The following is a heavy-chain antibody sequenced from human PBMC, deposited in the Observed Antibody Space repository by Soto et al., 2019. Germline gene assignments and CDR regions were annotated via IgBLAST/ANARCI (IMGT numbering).Heavy chain of an antibody. J-gene: IGHJ6*02. CDR2: IIPISGTA. D-gene: IGHD2-2*01. CDR1: GGTFSSYA. V-gene: IGHV1-69*01. CDR3: ARSQGSSTSLEIYYYYYYGMDV. Sequence: QVQLVQSGAEVKKPGSSVKVSCKASGGTFSSYAISWVRQAPGQGLEWMGGIIPISGTANYAQKFQGRVTITADESTSTAYMELSSLRSEGTAGYYCARSQGSSTSLEIYYYYYYGMDVWGQGTTVTVSS.